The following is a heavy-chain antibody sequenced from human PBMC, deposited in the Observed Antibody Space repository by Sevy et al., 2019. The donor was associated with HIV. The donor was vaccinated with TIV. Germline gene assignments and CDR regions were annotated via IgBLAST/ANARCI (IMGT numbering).Heavy chain of an antibody. D-gene: IGHD2-2*01. V-gene: IGHV3-7*01. CDR2: IKQDESEK. Sequence: GGSLRLSCAASGFTFSSYAMHWVRQAPGKGLQWVASIKQDESEKNYVDSVKGRFTISRDNAKNSLALQMNGLRAEDTAVYYCARDLIVPTGMFYYGMDVWGQGTTVTVSS. J-gene: IGHJ6*02. CDR1: GFTFSSYA. CDR3: ARDLIVPTGMFYYGMDV.